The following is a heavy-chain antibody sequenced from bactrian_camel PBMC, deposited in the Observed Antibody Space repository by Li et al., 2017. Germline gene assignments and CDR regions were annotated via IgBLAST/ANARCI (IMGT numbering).Heavy chain of an antibody. J-gene: IGHJ6*01. CDR3: AAEAGRDCYEVTKGGRDFGY. D-gene: IGHD3*01. V-gene: IGHV3S54*01. Sequence: HVQLVESGGGSVQAGGSLKLACRTSSRINVMAWFRQAPGSEREGVARIATGSGNTYYADSMKGRFTISKDSDENTLYLQMINVKPADTAMYYCAAEAGRDCYEVTKGGRDFGYWGQGTQVTVS. CDR1: SRINV. CDR2: IATGSGNT.